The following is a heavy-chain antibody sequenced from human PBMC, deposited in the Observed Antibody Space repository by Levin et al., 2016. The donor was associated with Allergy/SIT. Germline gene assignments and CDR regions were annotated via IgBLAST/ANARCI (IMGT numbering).Heavy chain of an antibody. V-gene: IGHV3-30*18. CDR2: ISYDGSNK. CDR3: AKDLFWYYDILTDLGLRSYGMDV. CDR1: GFTFSSYG. D-gene: IGHD3-9*01. Sequence: GESLKISCAASGFTFSSYGMHWVRQAPDKGLEWVAVISYDGSNKYYADSVKGRFTISRDNSKNTLYLQMNSLRAEDTAVYYCAKDLFWYYDILTDLGLRSYGMDVWGQGTTVTVSS. J-gene: IGHJ6*02.